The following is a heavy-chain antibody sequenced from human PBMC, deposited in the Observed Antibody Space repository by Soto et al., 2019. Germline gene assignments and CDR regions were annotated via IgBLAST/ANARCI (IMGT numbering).Heavy chain of an antibody. CDR3: AREAVGATDWFDP. CDR2: ISYDGSNK. CDR1: GFTFSSYA. Sequence: PWGSLRLSCAASGFTFSSYAMHWVRRAPGKGLEWVAVISYDGSNKYYADSVKGRFTISRDNSKNTRYLQINSLRAEATAVYYCAREAVGATDWFDPWGQGTLVSVSS. D-gene: IGHD1-26*01. J-gene: IGHJ5*02. V-gene: IGHV3-30-3*01.